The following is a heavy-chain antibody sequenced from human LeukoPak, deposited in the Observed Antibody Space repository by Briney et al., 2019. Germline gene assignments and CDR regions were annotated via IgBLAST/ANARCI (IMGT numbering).Heavy chain of an antibody. CDR2: ISYDGSNK. V-gene: IGHV3-33*05. J-gene: IGHJ4*02. CDR1: GFTFSSYG. Sequence: GGSLRLSCAASGFTFSSYGIHWVRQAPGKGLEWVAVISYDGSNKYYADSVKGRFTISRDNSKNTLYLQMNSLRAEDTAVYYCARDQGGWYFDYWGQGTLVTVSS. CDR3: ARDQGGWYFDY. D-gene: IGHD6-19*01.